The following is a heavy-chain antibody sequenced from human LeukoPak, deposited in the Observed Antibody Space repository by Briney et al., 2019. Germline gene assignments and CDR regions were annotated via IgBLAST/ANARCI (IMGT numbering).Heavy chain of an antibody. Sequence: GGSLRLSCAASGFTFDDYAMHWVRQAPGKGLEWVSGISWNSGSIGYADSVKGRFTISRDNAKNSLYLQMNSLRAEDTALYYCANPVPGYYHYMDVWGKGTTVTVSS. CDR3: ANPVPGYYHYMDV. J-gene: IGHJ6*03. CDR2: ISWNSGSI. CDR1: GFTFDDYA. D-gene: IGHD4-17*01. V-gene: IGHV3-9*01.